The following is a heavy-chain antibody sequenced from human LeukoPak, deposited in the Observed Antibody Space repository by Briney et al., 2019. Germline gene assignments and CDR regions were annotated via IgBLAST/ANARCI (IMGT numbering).Heavy chain of an antibody. CDR2: INHSGST. V-gene: IGHV4-34*01. D-gene: IGHD3-9*01. J-gene: IGHJ5*02. Sequence: PSETLSLTCAVYGGSFSGYYWSWIRQPPGKGLEWIGEINHSGSTNYNPSLKSRVTISVDTSKNQFSLKLSSVTAADTAVYYCARRVLRYFDWLLLQVWFDPWGQGTLVTVSS. CDR3: ARRVLRYFDWLLLQVWFDP. CDR1: GGSFSGYY.